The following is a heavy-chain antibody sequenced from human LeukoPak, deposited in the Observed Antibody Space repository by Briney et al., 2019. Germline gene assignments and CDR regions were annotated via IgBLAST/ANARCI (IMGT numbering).Heavy chain of an antibody. D-gene: IGHD3-10*01. J-gene: IGHJ5*02. V-gene: IGHV4-59*08. Sequence: PSETLSLTCTVSGGSISSYYWSWIRQPPGKGLEWIGYIYYSGSTNYHPSLKSRVTISVDTSKNQFSLKLSSVTAADTAVYYCARHSITMVRGVIHNWFDPWGQGTLVTVSS. CDR3: ARHSITMVRGVIHNWFDP. CDR2: IYYSGST. CDR1: GGSISSYY.